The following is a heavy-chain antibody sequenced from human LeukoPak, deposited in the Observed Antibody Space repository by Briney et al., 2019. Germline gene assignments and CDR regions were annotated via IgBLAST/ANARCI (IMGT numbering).Heavy chain of an antibody. CDR2: ISYDGSNK. Sequence: PGGSLRLSCAASGFTFSSYAMHWVRQAPGKGLEWVAVISYDGSNKYYADSVKGRFTISRDNSKNTLYLQMNSLRAEDTAVYYCARMATQGGFDYWGQGTLVTVSS. CDR3: ARMATQGGFDY. D-gene: IGHD3-16*01. CDR1: GFTFSSYA. J-gene: IGHJ4*02. V-gene: IGHV3-30-3*01.